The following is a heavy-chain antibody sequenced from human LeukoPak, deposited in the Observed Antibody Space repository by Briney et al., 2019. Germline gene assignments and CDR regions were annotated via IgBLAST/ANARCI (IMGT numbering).Heavy chain of an antibody. V-gene: IGHV3-74*01. Sequence: GGSLRLSCAASGFTFSSYWMHWVRQAPGKGLVWVSRINSDGSSTSYADSVKGRFTISRDNAKNTLYLQMNSLRAEDTAVYYCARGSGYGVFDYWGQGTLVTVSS. CDR1: GFTFSSYW. D-gene: IGHD6-25*01. J-gene: IGHJ4*02. CDR3: ARGSGYGVFDY. CDR2: INSDGSST.